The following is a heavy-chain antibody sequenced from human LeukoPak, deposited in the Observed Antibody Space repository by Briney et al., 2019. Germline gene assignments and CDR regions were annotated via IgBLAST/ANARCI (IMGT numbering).Heavy chain of an antibody. CDR1: GYTFTSYA. CDR3: AREVIEQWLVHFDY. V-gene: IGHV1-3*01. D-gene: IGHD6-19*01. Sequence: ASVKVSCKASGYTFTSYAMHWVRQAPGQRLEWMGWINAGNGSTKYSQKFQGRVTITRDTSASTAYMELSSLRSEDTAVYYCAREVIEQWLVHFDYWGQGTMVTVSS. CDR2: INAGNGST. J-gene: IGHJ4*02.